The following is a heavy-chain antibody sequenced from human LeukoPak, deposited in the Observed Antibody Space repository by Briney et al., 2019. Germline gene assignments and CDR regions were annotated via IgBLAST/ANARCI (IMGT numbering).Heavy chain of an antibody. D-gene: IGHD2-15*01. CDR1: GYTLTELS. V-gene: IGHV1-24*01. CDR3: AVEYCSGGSCYWDY. J-gene: IGHJ4*02. Sequence: GASVKVSCKVSGYTLTELSMHWVRQAPGKGLEWMGGFDPEDGETIYAQKFQGRVTMTRDTSISTAYMELSRLRSDDTAVYYCAVEYCSGGSCYWDYWGQGTLVTVSS. CDR2: FDPEDGET.